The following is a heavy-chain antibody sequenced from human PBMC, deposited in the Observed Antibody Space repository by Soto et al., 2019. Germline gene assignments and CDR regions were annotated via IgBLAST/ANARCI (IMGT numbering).Heavy chain of an antibody. CDR2: IYWNDDK. V-gene: IGHV2-5*01. CDR3: AHSRTSSSWESYYYAMDV. J-gene: IGHJ6*02. CDR1: GFSLSTSGVG. D-gene: IGHD6-13*01. Sequence: SGPTLVNPTQTLTLTCTFSGFSLSTSGVGVGWIRQPPGKALEWLALIYWNDDKRYSPSLKSRLTITKDTSKNQVVLTMTNMDPVDTATYYCAHSRTSSSWESYYYAMDVWGQGTTVTVSS.